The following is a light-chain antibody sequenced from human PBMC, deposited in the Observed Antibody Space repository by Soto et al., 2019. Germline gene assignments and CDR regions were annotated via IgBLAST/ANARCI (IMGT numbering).Light chain of an antibody. Sequence: QSALTQPPSASGSPGQSVTISCTGSSSDIGGYNYVSWYQQHPGKAPKLIIYQVSKRPSGVPDRFSGSKSGNTASLTVSGLQAEDEADYYCSSYVGSKVFGGGTKVTV. J-gene: IGLJ2*01. CDR3: SSYVGSKV. CDR1: SSDIGGYNY. V-gene: IGLV2-8*01. CDR2: QVS.